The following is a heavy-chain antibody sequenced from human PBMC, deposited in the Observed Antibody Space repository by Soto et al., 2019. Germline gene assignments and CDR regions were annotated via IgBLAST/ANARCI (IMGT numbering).Heavy chain of an antibody. CDR1: GFTFSNYG. D-gene: IGHD6-13*01. J-gene: IGHJ4*02. CDR2: IWYDGNNK. Sequence: QVQLVESGGGVVQPGRSLRLSCAASGFTFSNYGIDWVRQAPGKGLEWVAVIWYDGNNKYYADSVKGRFTISRDNPKNTVYLQMNSLRAEDTAVYYCARLGSSWSFDYWGQGTLVTVSS. CDR3: ARLGSSWSFDY. V-gene: IGHV3-33*01.